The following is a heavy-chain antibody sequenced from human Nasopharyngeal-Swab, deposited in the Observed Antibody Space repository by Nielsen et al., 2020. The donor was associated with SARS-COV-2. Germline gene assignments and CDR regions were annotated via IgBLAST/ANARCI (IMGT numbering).Heavy chain of an antibody. V-gene: IGHV7-4-1*02. Sequence: ASVQVSCKASGYTFTSYAMNWVRQAPGQGLEWMGWINTNTGNPTYAQGFTGRFVFSLDTSVSTAYLQISSLKAEDTAVYYCARDHFTSSGPNGWFDPWGQGTLVTVSS. CDR3: ARDHFTSSGPNGWFDP. CDR1: GYTFTSYA. J-gene: IGHJ5*02. D-gene: IGHD3-3*01. CDR2: INTNTGNP.